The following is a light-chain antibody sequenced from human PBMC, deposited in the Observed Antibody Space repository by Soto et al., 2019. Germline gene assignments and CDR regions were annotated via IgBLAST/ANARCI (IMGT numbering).Light chain of an antibody. CDR3: QHYGTSAL. CDR1: QSVSDSY. V-gene: IGKV3-20*01. J-gene: IGKJ3*01. CDR2: AS. Sequence: EIVLTQSPGTLSLSPGERATLSCSASQSVSDSYLAWYQQKPGQAPRLLIYASSRATGIPDRFSGSGSVTDFPLTISRLEPVDFAVYYCQHYGTSALFGPGTTVDIK.